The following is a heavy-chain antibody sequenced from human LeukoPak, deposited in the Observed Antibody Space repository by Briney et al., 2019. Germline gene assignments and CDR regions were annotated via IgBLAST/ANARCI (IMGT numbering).Heavy chain of an antibody. CDR1: RFTFSSYW. CDR2: MKSDGSST. CDR3: AVRQGGSYTGESDY. D-gene: IGHD3-10*01. V-gene: IGHV3-74*01. J-gene: IGHJ4*02. Sequence: GGSLRLSCAASRFTFSSYWMHWVRQAPGKGLMWVSRMKSDGSSTSYADSVKGRFTISRDNAKNTLYLQMNSLRAEDTAVYYCAVRQGGSYTGESDYWGQGTLVTVSS.